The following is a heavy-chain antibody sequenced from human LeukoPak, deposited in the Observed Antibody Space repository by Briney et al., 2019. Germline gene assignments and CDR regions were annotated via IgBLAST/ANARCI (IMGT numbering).Heavy chain of an antibody. CDR1: GFTFSSYA. CDR2: ISYDGSNK. V-gene: IGHV3-30*01. J-gene: IGHJ4*02. Sequence: GGSLRLSSAASGFTFSSYAMHWVRQAPGKGLEWVAVISYDGSNKYYADSVKGRFTISRDNSKNTLYLQMNSLRAEDTAVYYCARGQESHWGQGTLVTVSS. CDR3: ARGQESH. D-gene: IGHD3-10*01.